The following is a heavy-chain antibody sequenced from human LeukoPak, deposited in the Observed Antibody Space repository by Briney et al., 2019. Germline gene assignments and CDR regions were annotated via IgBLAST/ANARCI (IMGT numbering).Heavy chain of an antibody. V-gene: IGHV1-69*13. CDR1: GGTFSSYA. D-gene: IGHD4-17*01. CDR3: ARAGGDYVPSGAFDI. CDR2: IIPIFGTA. Sequence: SGKVSFTASGGTFSSYAISWVRQAPGQGLEWMGGIIPIFGTANYAQKFQGRVTITADESTSTAYMELSSLRSEDTAVYYCARAGGDYVPSGAFDIWGRGTMVTVSS. J-gene: IGHJ3*02.